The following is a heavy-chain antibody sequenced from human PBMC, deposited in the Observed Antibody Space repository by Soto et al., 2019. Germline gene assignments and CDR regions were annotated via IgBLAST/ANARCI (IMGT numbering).Heavy chain of an antibody. Sequence: SETLSLTCTVSGASITTAYYWTWVRQHPVKGLEWIGHIYYTGSTYYNPSLKSRLNISLDTSKNQFSLQLESMTAADTAIYYCAGGSRFDPWGQGTLVTVSS. CDR1: GASITTAYY. V-gene: IGHV4-31*03. J-gene: IGHJ5*02. CDR3: AGGSRFDP. CDR2: IYYTGST. D-gene: IGHD1-26*01.